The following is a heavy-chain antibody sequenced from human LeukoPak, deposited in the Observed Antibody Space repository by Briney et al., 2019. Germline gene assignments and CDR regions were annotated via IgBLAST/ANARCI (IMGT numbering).Heavy chain of an antibody. V-gene: IGHV1-24*01. Sequence: VASVKVSCKVSGYSLTEFSMHWVRQAPVKGIEWMGGFDPEDGSTIFAQTFQGRLTFTEDSSTDTAYLELSSLKSEDTAVYYCATDLRGTMVRGVLVDVWGKGTTLTVSS. D-gene: IGHD3-10*01. J-gene: IGHJ6*03. CDR1: GYSLTEFS. CDR3: ATDLRGTMVRGVLVDV. CDR2: FDPEDGST.